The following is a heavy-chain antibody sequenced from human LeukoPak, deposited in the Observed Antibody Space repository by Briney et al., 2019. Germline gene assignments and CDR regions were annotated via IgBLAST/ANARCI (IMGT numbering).Heavy chain of an antibody. V-gene: IGHV3-23*01. D-gene: IGHD1-26*01. J-gene: IGHJ4*01. CDR1: GFTFSSYA. Sequence: HPGGSLRLSCAASGFTFSSYAMSWVRQAPGKGPEWVSAIGSGGDTYYAGSVRGRFTISRDNSKNTLYLQINSLRAEDTALYYCAKDAVGGTAYYFDYWGQGTLVTVSS. CDR2: IGSGGDT. CDR3: AKDAVGGTAYYFDY.